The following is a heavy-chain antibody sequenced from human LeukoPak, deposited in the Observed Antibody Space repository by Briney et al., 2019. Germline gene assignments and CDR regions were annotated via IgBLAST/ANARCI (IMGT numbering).Heavy chain of an antibody. J-gene: IGHJ3*02. D-gene: IGHD6-19*01. Sequence: ASVKVFCKASGYTFTGYYIHWVRQAPGQGLEWMGWINPNSGGTNYAQKFQGRVTMTRDTSISTAYMELSRLRSDDTAVYYCAIAVAGTEAFDIWGQGTMVTVSS. V-gene: IGHV1-2*02. CDR2: INPNSGGT. CDR1: GYTFTGYY. CDR3: AIAVAGTEAFDI.